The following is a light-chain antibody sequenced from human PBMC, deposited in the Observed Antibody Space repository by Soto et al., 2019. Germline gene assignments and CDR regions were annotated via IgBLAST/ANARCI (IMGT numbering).Light chain of an antibody. CDR1: SSDVGEENY. V-gene: IGLV2-8*01. J-gene: IGLJ2*01. Sequence: QSALTQPPSASGSPGQSVTITCSGTSSDVGEENYVSWYQQHPGKVPKLILYEVSKRPSGVPDRFSGSRSGNTASLTVSGLQAEDEAEYSCSSFAGRPVVFGGGTQLTVL. CDR3: SSFAGRPVV. CDR2: EVS.